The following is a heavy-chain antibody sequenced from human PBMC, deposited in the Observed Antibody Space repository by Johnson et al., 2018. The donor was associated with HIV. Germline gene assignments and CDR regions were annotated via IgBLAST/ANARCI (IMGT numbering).Heavy chain of an antibody. D-gene: IGHD2-15*01. V-gene: IGHV3-66*01. CDR2: IYSGGYT. J-gene: IGHJ3*02. CDR1: GFSVSSKY. Sequence: EMQLVESGGGVVQPGRSLRLSCAASGFSVSSKYMSWVRQAPGKGLEWVSVIYSGGYTNYAESVKGRFTISRDNSKNTLYLQMNSLRAEDTAVYYCAPDIVSPENIWGQGTMVTVSS. CDR3: APDIVSPENI.